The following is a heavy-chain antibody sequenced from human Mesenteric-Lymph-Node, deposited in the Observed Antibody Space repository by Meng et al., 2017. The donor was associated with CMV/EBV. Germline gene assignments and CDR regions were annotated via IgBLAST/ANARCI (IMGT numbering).Heavy chain of an antibody. CDR1: GFTFSSYS. CDR3: ARELRSDL. V-gene: IGHV3-21*01. J-gene: IGHJ4*02. Sequence: GESLKISCAASGFTFSSYSMNWVRQAPGKGLEWVSSISSSSSYIYYADSVKGRFTISRDNAKNSLYLQMNSLRAEDTAVYYCARELRSDLWGQGTLVTVSS. D-gene: IGHD3-16*01. CDR2: ISSSSSYI.